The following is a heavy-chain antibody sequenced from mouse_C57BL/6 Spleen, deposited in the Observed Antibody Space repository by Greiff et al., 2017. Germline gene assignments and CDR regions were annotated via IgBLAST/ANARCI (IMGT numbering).Heavy chain of an antibody. J-gene: IGHJ1*03. CDR2: IDPSDSYT. Sequence: VQLQQPGAELVRPGTSVKLSCKASGYTFTSYWMHWVKQRPGQGLEWIGVIDPSDSYTNYNQKFKGKATLTVDTSSSTAYMQLSSLTSEDSAVYYCASPLYGSKPYWYFDVWGTGTTVTVSS. D-gene: IGHD1-1*01. V-gene: IGHV1-59*01. CDR3: ASPLYGSKPYWYFDV. CDR1: GYTFTSYW.